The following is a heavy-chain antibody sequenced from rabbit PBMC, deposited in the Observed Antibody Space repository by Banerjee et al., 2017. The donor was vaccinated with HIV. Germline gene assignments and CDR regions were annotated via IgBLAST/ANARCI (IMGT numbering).Heavy chain of an antibody. CDR3: VRDLAGVAGWNFNL. CDR1: GFDFSSYY. J-gene: IGHJ4*01. Sequence: QLVESGGGLVQPGGSLTLSCKASGFDFSSYYMSWVRQAPGKGLEWIGTIYAGKGSTCYASWVNDRFTISSHNAQNTLYLQLNSLTAADTATYFCVRDLAGVAGWNFNLWGPGTLVTVS. D-gene: IGHD4-1*01. CDR2: IYAGKGST. V-gene: IGHV1S7*01.